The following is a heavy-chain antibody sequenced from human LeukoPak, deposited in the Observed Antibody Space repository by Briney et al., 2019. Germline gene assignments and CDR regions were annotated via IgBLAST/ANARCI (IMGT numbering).Heavy chain of an antibody. J-gene: IGHJ4*02. CDR1: GGSISSYY. CDR2: IYYSGRT. Sequence: SSETLSLTCTVSGGSISSYYWSWIRQPPGKGLEWIGYIYYSGRTNYNPSLKSRVTISVDTSKNQFPLRLSSVTAADTAFYYCARTPDVTRWLQPFDYWGQGILVTVSS. D-gene: IGHD5-24*01. V-gene: IGHV4-59*01. CDR3: ARTPDVTRWLQPFDY.